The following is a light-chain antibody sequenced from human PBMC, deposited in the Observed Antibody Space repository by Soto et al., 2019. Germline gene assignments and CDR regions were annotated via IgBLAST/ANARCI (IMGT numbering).Light chain of an antibody. J-gene: IGLJ1*01. CDR1: TSDIGAYNY. CDR3: SSFAGTNSFG. Sequence: QSVLTQPPSASGSPGQSVTISCTGTTSDIGAYNYVSWYQQRPGKAPKLIIYEVTRRPSGVPDRIFGSKSYTTASLTVSRLQPEDQADPSCSSFAGTNSFGFGTETKVTVL. V-gene: IGLV2-8*01. CDR2: EVT.